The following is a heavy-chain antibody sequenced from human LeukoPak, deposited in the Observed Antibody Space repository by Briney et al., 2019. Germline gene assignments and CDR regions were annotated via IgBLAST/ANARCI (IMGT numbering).Heavy chain of an antibody. V-gene: IGHV7-4-1*02. CDR2: INTNTGNP. D-gene: IGHD3-16*02. J-gene: IGHJ5*02. CDR1: GYTFTSCA. Sequence: ASVKVSCKASGYTFTSCAMNWVRQAPGQGLEWMGWINTNTGNPTYAQGFTGRFVFSLGTSVSTAYLQISSLKAEDTAVYYCVRRGYPNWFDPWGQGTLVTVSS. CDR3: VRRGYPNWFDP.